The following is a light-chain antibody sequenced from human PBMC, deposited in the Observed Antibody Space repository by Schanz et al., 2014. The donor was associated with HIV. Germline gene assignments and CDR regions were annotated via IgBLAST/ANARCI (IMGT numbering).Light chain of an antibody. Sequence: QSALTQPASLSGSPGQSITISCTGTSSDVGGYKFVSWYQQHPGKAPKLMIYEVTKRPSGVSYRFSGSKSGNTASLTISGLQAEDEADYYCCSYAGSEVVFGGGTKLTVL. CDR1: SSDVGGYKF. J-gene: IGLJ2*01. V-gene: IGLV2-23*02. CDR3: CSYAGSEVV. CDR2: EVT.